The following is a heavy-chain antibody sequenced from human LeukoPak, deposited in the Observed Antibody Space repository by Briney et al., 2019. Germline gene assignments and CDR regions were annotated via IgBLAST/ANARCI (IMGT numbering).Heavy chain of an antibody. CDR1: GFTFSSYA. V-gene: IGHV3-23*01. CDR3: AKDRYSSGYFD. J-gene: IGHJ4*02. Sequence: GGSLRLSCAASGFTFSSYAMSWVRQAPGKGLEWVSAISGSGGSTYYADSVKGRFTISRDNSKNTLYLQMNSLRAEDTVIYYCAKDRYSSGYFDWGQGTLVTVSS. CDR2: ISGSGGST. D-gene: IGHD3-22*01.